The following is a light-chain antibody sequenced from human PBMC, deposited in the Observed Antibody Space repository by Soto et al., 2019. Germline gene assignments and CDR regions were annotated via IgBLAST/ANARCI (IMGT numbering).Light chain of an antibody. J-gene: IGKJ5*01. CDR2: DAS. Sequence: IQQTKSPSSLPASGGDRVTITCRASQDIRNYLNWYQHKPGKAPKLLIYDASSLETGVPSRFSGGGSGTDFTFTISSLQPENIATYYWQHYDILPVTLGQGTRLESK. CDR1: QDIRNY. CDR3: QHYDILPVT. V-gene: IGKV1-33*01.